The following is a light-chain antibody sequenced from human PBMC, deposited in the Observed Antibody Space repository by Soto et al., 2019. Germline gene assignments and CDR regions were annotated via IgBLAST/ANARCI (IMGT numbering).Light chain of an antibody. CDR3: QQYGYSRT. J-gene: IGKJ1*01. V-gene: IGKV3-20*01. CDR2: GSS. CDR1: QTLSSRH. Sequence: VLTQSPGTLSLSPGERATLSRRASQTLSSRHLAWYQQKPGQAPRLLIYGSSSRATDIPDRFSGSGSGTDFTLTISTLEPEDFAIYYCQQYGYSRTFGQGTKV.